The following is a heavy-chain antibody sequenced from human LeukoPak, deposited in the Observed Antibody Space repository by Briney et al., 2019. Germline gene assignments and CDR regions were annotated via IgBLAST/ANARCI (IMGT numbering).Heavy chain of an antibody. CDR2: INWNGGST. J-gene: IGHJ4*02. Sequence: PGGSLRLSCAASGFTFDDYGMSWVRQAPGKGLEWVSGINWNGGSTGYADSVKGRFTISRDNYLQMNSLRAEDTAVYYCARRAGAYSHPYDYWGQGTLVTVSS. CDR1: GFTFDDYG. D-gene: IGHD4/OR15-4a*01. V-gene: IGHV3-20*04. CDR3: ARRAGAYSHPYDY.